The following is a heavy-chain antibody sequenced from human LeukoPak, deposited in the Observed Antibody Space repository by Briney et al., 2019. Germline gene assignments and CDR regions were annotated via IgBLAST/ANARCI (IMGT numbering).Heavy chain of an antibody. V-gene: IGHV1-2*02. J-gene: IGHJ6*03. CDR1: GYTFTGCY. CDR3: ARGDYYYYYMDV. Sequence: ASVKVSCKASGYTFTGCYMHWVRQAPGQGLEWMGWINPNSGGTNYAQKFQGRVTMTRDTSISTAYMELSRLRSDDTAVYYCARGDYYYYYMDVWGQGTMVTVSS. CDR2: INPNSGGT.